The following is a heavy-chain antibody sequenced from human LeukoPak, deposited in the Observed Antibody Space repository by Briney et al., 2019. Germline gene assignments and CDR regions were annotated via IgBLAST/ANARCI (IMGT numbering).Heavy chain of an antibody. J-gene: IGHJ4*02. D-gene: IGHD6-19*01. CDR1: GFTFGDYY. CDR2: ISSSGSTI. Sequence: PGGSLRLSCAASGFTFGDYYMSWIRQAPGKGLEWVSYISSSGSTIYYADSVKGRFTISRDNAKKTLYLQMNSLRVEDTAVYYCVRDIGAVAGTDDYWGQGTLVTVSS. V-gene: IGHV3-11*04. CDR3: VRDIGAVAGTDDY.